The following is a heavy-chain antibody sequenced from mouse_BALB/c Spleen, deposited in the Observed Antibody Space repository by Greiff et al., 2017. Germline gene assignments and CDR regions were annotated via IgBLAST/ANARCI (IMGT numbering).Heavy chain of an antibody. Sequence: DVQLQESGPGLVKPSQSLSLTCSVTGYSITSGYYWNWIRQFPGNKLEWMGYISYDGSNNYNPSLKNRISITRDTSKNQFFLKLNSVTTEDTATYYCARDRGTGYFDYWGQGTTLTVSS. CDR1: GYSITSGYY. V-gene: IGHV3-6*02. D-gene: IGHD3-1*01. CDR2: ISYDGSN. CDR3: ARDRGTGYFDY. J-gene: IGHJ2*01.